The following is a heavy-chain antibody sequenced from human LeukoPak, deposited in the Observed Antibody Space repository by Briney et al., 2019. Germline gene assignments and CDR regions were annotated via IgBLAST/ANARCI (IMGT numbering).Heavy chain of an antibody. V-gene: IGHV4-34*01. CDR1: GFSVSTTY. D-gene: IGHD1-26*01. CDR3: ARNGSPYYYYGMDV. Sequence: GSLRLSCAASGFSVSTTYMSWIRQPPGKGLEWIGEINHSGSTNYNPSLKSRVTISVDTSKNQFSLKLSSVTAADTAVYYCARNGSPYYYYGMDVWGQGTTVTVSS. CDR2: INHSGST. J-gene: IGHJ6*02.